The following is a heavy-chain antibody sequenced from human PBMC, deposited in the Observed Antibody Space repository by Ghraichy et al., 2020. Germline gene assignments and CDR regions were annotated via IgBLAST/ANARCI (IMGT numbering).Heavy chain of an antibody. J-gene: IGHJ6*02. Sequence: GGSLRLSCAASGFTFSSYAMSWVRQAPGKGLEWVSAISGSGGSTYYADSVKGRFTISRDNSKNTLYLQMNSLRAEDTAVYYCAKVDETDSSGWYFGPASNYYYYGMDVWGQGTTVTVSS. V-gene: IGHV3-23*01. D-gene: IGHD6-19*01. CDR1: GFTFSSYA. CDR3: AKVDETDSSGWYFGPASNYYYYGMDV. CDR2: ISGSGGST.